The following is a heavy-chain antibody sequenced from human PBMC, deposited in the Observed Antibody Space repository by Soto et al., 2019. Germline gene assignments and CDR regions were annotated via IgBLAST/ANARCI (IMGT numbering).Heavy chain of an antibody. V-gene: IGHV1-18*01. CDR1: GYTFTSYD. Sequence: QVQLVQSGAEVRKPGASVKVSCKASGYTFTSYDISWVRQAPGQGLEWMGWISAYNANTNYAQKFQGRVTMTTDTSTSTAYVELRGLRSDDTAVYYCARDPYGSGSYLTFDYWGQGTLVTVSS. CDR2: ISAYNANT. D-gene: IGHD3-10*01. J-gene: IGHJ4*02. CDR3: ARDPYGSGSYLTFDY.